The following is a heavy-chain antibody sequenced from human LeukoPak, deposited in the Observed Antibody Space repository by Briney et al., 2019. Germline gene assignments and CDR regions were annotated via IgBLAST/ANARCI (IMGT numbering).Heavy chain of an antibody. D-gene: IGHD3-22*01. CDR1: GFTFSSFG. CDR3: ARETYYDSSGYYLRHDAFDI. Sequence: GGSLRLSCAASGFTFSSFGMHWVRQAPGKGLEWVAFIRYDGSNKYYTGSVKGRFTISRDNSKNTLYLQMNSLRAEDTAVYYCARETYYDSSGYYLRHDAFDIWGQGTMVTVSS. J-gene: IGHJ3*02. V-gene: IGHV3-30*02. CDR2: IRYDGSNK.